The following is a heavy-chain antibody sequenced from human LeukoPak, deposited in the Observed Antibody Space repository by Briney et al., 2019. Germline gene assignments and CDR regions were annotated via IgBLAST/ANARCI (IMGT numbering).Heavy chain of an antibody. J-gene: IGHJ5*02. CDR1: GFTFSSYA. CDR3: AKGQQWLVDNWFDP. D-gene: IGHD6-19*01. V-gene: IGHV3-23*01. CDR2: ISGSGVTT. Sequence: PGGSLRLSCAASGFTFSSYAMSWVRQAPGKGLEWVSAISGSGVTTYCADSVKGRFTISRDNSKNTLYLQMNSLRAEDTAVYYCAKGQQWLVDNWFDPWDQGTLVTVSS.